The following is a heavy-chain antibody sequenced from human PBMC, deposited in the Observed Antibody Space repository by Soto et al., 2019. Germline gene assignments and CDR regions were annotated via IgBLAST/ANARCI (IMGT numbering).Heavy chain of an antibody. J-gene: IGHJ4*02. CDR1: GFTFSDYY. V-gene: IGHV3-11*06. Sequence: QVQLVESGGGLVTPGGSLRLSCAASGFTFSDYYMSWIRQAPGKGLEWVSYITSSRSNFTNYADSVKGRFTISRDNGKNAVYLQMDSLRVEDTAVYYCVRDRGYSGFFYWGQGVLVTVSA. CDR2: ITSSRSNFT. D-gene: IGHD5-12*01. CDR3: VRDRGYSGFFY.